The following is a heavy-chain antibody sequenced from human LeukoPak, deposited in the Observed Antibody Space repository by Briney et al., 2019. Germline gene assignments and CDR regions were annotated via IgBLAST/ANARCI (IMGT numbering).Heavy chain of an antibody. D-gene: IGHD4-11*01. J-gene: IGHJ4*02. V-gene: IGHV3-23*01. CDR1: GFTFSIYA. CDR2: ISGSGGST. Sequence: PGVSLRLSCAASGFTFSIYAMIGVRRAPGKGLEWVSAISGSGGSTYYADSVKGRFTISRDNSKNTLYLQMNSLRADDTAVYYCAKDLDYTTSGYYFDYWGQGTLVTVSS. CDR3: AKDLDYTTSGYYFDY.